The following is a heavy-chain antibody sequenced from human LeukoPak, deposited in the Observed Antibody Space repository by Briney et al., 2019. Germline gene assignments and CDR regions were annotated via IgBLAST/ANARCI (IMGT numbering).Heavy chain of an antibody. CDR1: GFTFGGYA. CDR2: IRSKGDGGTT. CDR3: TRGLAPPHSYYYYGMDV. V-gene: IGHV3-49*04. Sequence: GGSLRLSCTASGFTFGGYAMSWVRRAPGKGLEWVGFIRSKGDGGTTEYAASVKGRFTISRDDSKSIAYLQMNSLKTEDTAVYYCTRGLAPPHSYYYYGMDVWGQGTTVTVSS. J-gene: IGHJ6*02.